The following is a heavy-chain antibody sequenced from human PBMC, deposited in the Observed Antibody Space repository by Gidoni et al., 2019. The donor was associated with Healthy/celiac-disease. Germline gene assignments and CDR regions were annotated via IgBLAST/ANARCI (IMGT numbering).Heavy chain of an antibody. D-gene: IGHD2-15*01. CDR3: VVVAATPGDY. CDR2: IYYSGST. J-gene: IGHJ4*02. V-gene: IGHV4-39*01. CDR1: GGSISSSSYY. Sequence: QLQLQESGPVLVTPSATLSLPCPVSGGSISSSSYYWGWIRQPPGKGLEWIGSIYYSGSTYYNPSLKSRVNISVDTSKNQFSLKLSSVTAADTAVYYCVVVAATPGDYWGQGTLVTVSS.